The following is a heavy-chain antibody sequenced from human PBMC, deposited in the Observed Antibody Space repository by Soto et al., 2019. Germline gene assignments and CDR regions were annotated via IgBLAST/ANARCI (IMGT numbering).Heavy chain of an antibody. CDR3: ARSIVVVTALDY. CDR2: INAGNGNT. D-gene: IGHD2-21*02. Sequence: ASVKVSCKTSGATFSSYAITWVRQAPGQRLEWMGWINAGNGNTKYSQKFQGRVTITRDTSASTAYMELSSLRSEDTAVYYCARSIVVVTALDYWGQGTLVTVSS. V-gene: IGHV1-3*01. CDR1: GATFSSYA. J-gene: IGHJ4*02.